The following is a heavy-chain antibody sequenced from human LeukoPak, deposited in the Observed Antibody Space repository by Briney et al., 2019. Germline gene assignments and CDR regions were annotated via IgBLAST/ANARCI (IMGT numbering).Heavy chain of an antibody. CDR2: IKQDGSQK. Sequence: GGSLRLSCAASGFTFSTYGMGWVRQAPGKGLEWVANIKQDGSQKYYVDSVKGRFTISRDNAKNSLYLQMNSLRAEDTAVYYCARDVSGTGGKDYWGQGTLVTVSS. D-gene: IGHD1-1*01. V-gene: IGHV3-7*01. CDR3: ARDVSGTGGKDY. J-gene: IGHJ4*02. CDR1: GFTFSTYG.